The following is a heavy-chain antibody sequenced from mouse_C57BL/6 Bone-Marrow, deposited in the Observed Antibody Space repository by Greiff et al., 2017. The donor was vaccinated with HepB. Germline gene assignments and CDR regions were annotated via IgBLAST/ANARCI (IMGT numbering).Heavy chain of an antibody. J-gene: IGHJ4*01. CDR3: AREGDYGMDY. Sequence: EVQLVESGPGMVKPSQSLSLTCTVTGYSITSGYDWHWIRHFPGNKLEWMGYISYSGSTNYNPSLKSRISITHDTSKNHFFLKLNSVTTEDTATYYCAREGDYGMDYWGQGTSVTVSS. CDR1: GYSITSGYD. CDR2: ISYSGST. V-gene: IGHV3-1*01.